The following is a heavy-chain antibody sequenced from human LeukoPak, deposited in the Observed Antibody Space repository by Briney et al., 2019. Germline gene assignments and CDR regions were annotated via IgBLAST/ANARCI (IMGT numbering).Heavy chain of an antibody. CDR3: ATFLAGAGTSDY. CDR2: ISAYNGNT. Sequence: ASVKVSCKASGYTFTSYGISWVRQAPGQGLEWMGWISAYNGNTNYAQKLQGRVTMTTDTSTSTAYTELRSLRSDDTAVYYCATFLAGAGTSDYWGQGTLVTVSS. CDR1: GYTFTSYG. V-gene: IGHV1-18*01. D-gene: IGHD6-19*01. J-gene: IGHJ4*02.